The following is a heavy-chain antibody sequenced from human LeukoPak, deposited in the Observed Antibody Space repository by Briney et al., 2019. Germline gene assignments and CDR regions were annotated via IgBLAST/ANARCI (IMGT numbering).Heavy chain of an antibody. CDR2: INPNSGGT. CDR1: GYTFTGYY. V-gene: IGHV1-2*02. D-gene: IGHD6-6*01. Sequence: GASMKVSCKASGYTFTGYYMHWVRQAPGQGLEWMGWINPNSGGTNYAQKFQGRVTMTRDTSISTAYMELSRLRSDDTAVYYCARVFGRNAYSSSSFDYWGQGTLVTVSS. CDR3: ARVFGRNAYSSSSFDY. J-gene: IGHJ4*02.